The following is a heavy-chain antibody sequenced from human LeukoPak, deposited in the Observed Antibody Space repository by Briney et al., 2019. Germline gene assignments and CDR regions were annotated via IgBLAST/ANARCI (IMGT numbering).Heavy chain of an antibody. CDR1: GYTFTSYY. CDR2: INPSGGST. D-gene: IGHD5-18*01. Sequence: ASVKVSCKASGYTFTSYYMHWVRQAPGQGLEWMGIINPSGGSTSYAQKFQGRVTMTRDTSTSTVYMELSSLRSEDTAVYYCASASYSYGYSHYYYGMDVWGQGTTVTVSS. J-gene: IGHJ6*02. CDR3: ASASYSYGYSHYYYGMDV. V-gene: IGHV1-46*01.